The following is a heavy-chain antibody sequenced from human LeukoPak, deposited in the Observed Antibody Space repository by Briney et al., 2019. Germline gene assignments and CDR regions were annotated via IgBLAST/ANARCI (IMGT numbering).Heavy chain of an antibody. D-gene: IGHD2-21*01. CDR1: GATFGSYY. CDR2: MYHSGRI. CDR3: ARHLGVIGAFDI. Sequence: SETLSLTCTASGATFGSYYWSWIRQPPGKGLEWIGYMYHSGRINYNPSLKSRVTISIDTSKNHFSLKLTSVTAADTAVYYCARHLGVIGAFDIWGQGTMVTASS. V-gene: IGHV4-59*08. J-gene: IGHJ3*02.